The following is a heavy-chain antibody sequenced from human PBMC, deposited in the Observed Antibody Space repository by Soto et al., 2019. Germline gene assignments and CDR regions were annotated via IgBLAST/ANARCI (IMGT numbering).Heavy chain of an antibody. CDR2: VSASGSIT. Sequence: EVQVLESGGGLVQPGGSLRLSCVGSGFTFSSYDMSWVRQAPGKGLEWVSGVSASGSITSYADSAKGRFTISRDNAKNAMYLQMNSLRDGDTAVYYCARGFSAGKGSPPDYWGQGTLVTVSS. CDR3: ARGFSAGKGSPPDY. V-gene: IGHV3-23*01. J-gene: IGHJ4*02. CDR1: GFTFSSYD. D-gene: IGHD3-10*01.